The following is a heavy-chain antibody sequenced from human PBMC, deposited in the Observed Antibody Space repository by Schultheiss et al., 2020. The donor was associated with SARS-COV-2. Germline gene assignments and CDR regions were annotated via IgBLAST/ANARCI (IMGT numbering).Heavy chain of an antibody. Sequence: SETLSLTCTVSGGSISSYYWSWIRQSPGKGLEWIGSIYYSGSTYYNPSLKSRVTISVDTSKNQFSLKLSSVTAADTAVYYCARHRYSSSSYYFDYWGQGTLVTVSS. J-gene: IGHJ4*02. CDR1: GGSISSYY. V-gene: IGHV4-39*01. CDR2: IYYSGST. D-gene: IGHD6-13*01. CDR3: ARHRYSSSSYYFDY.